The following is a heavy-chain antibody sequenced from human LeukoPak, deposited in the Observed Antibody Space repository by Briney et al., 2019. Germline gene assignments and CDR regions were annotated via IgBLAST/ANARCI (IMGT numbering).Heavy chain of an antibody. V-gene: IGHV3-48*03. CDR3: AREGKQQGKVYSYYYGWEV. Sequence: PGGSLRLSCAASGFTFSSYEMNWVRQAPGKGLEWVSYISSSGSTIYYADSVKGRFTISRDNAKNSLYLQMNSLRAEDTAVYYCAREGKQQGKVYSYYYGWEVGEKGTRVPVS. CDR1: GFTFSSYE. J-gene: IGHJ6*04. CDR2: ISSSGSTI. D-gene: IGHD5-18*01.